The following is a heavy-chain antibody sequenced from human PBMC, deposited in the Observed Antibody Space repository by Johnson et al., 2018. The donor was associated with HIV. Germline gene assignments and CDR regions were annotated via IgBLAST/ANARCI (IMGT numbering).Heavy chain of an antibody. Sequence: VQLVESGGGVVQPGRSLRLSCAASGFTFSSYAMHWVRQAPGKGLEWVALISYDGSNKYYADSVKGRFTISRDNSKNTLYLQMNSLRAEDTAVYYCARDGLAANAFDTWGQGTMVTVSS. D-gene: IGHD3/OR15-3a*01. J-gene: IGHJ3*02. CDR1: GFTFSSYA. CDR2: ISYDGSNK. CDR3: ARDGLAANAFDT. V-gene: IGHV3-30-3*01.